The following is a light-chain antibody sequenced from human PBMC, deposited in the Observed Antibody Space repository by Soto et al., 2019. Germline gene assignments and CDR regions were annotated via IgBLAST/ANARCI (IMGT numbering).Light chain of an antibody. V-gene: IGKV3D-15*01. CDR2: GAF. Sequence: EIVLTQSPGTLSLSPGERATLSCRASQSVSSSYLAWYQQKPGQAPRLLIYGAFTRATGIPARFSGSGSGTEFNLTISSLQSEDFAVYFCQQYDDWLRLTFGGGTKVDIK. CDR1: QSVSSSY. CDR3: QQYDDWLRLT. J-gene: IGKJ4*01.